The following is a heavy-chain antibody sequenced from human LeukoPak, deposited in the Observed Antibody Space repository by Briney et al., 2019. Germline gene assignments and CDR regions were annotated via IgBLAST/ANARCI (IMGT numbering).Heavy chain of an antibody. CDR1: GFIFRSYS. D-gene: IGHD6-13*01. J-gene: IGHJ4*02. V-gene: IGHV3-21*01. CDR3: SVYGSIAVAGIFDY. CDR2: ISSSSSYI. Sequence: GGSLRLSCGACGFIFRSYSKKWVRQAPGKGLEWVSSISSSSSYIYYADSVRGRFTISRDNAKNSLYLQMNSLRAEDTAVYYCSVYGSIAVAGIFDYWGQGTLVTVSS.